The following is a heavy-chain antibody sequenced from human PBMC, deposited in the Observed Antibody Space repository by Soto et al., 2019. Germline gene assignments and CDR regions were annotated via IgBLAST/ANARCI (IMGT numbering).Heavy chain of an antibody. CDR3: ARFSRSGYFVLDAFDI. CDR2: IYYSGST. J-gene: IGHJ3*02. Sequence: QGQLQESGPGLVKPSQTLSLTCTVSGGPISSGGYYWSWIRQHPGKGLEWIGYIYYSGSTYYNPSLKSRVTIPLDTSKSQFSLKLSSVTAADTAVYYCARFSRSGYFVLDAFDIWGQGTMVTVSS. CDR1: GGPISSGGYY. D-gene: IGHD3-22*01. V-gene: IGHV4-31*03.